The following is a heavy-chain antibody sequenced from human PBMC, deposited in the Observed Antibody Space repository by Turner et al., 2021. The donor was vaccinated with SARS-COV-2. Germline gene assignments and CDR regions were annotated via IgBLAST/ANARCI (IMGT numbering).Heavy chain of an antibody. Sequence: QLQLQESGPGLVKPSETLSLTCTVSGGSISSSSYYWGWIRQPPGKGLEWIGSIYYSGSTSYNPSLKSRVTISVDTSKNQFSLKLSSVTAADTAVYYCAGEVVVLTTTHYGMDVWGQGTTVTVSS. D-gene: IGHD1-26*01. V-gene: IGHV4-39*01. CDR1: GGSISSSSYY. CDR2: IYYSGST. J-gene: IGHJ6*02. CDR3: AGEVVVLTTTHYGMDV.